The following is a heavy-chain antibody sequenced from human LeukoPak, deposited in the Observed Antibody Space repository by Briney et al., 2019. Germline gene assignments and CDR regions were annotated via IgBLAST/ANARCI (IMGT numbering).Heavy chain of an antibody. CDR3: ASGLLWFGDQQNNWFDP. V-gene: IGHV4-34*01. CDR1: GGSFSGYY. Sequence: SETLSLTCAVYGGSFSGYYWSWIRQPPGKGLEWIGEINHSGSTNYNPSLKSRVTISVDTSKNQFSLKLSSVTAADTAVYYCASGLLWFGDQQNNWFDPWGQGTLVTVSS. J-gene: IGHJ5*02. D-gene: IGHD3-10*01. CDR2: INHSGST.